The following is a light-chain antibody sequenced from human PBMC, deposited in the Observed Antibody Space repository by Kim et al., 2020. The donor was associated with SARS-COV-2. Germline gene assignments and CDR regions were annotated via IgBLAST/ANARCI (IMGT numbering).Light chain of an antibody. CDR1: QSVDTY. J-gene: IGKJ4*01. V-gene: IGKV3-11*01. CDR2: DAS. CDR3: QQRSSWPLT. Sequence: SLSPGERATLSCRASQSVDTYLAWYQQRPGQPPRVLIYDASNRATGIPVRFSGSGSGTDFTLTISSLESEDSAVYYCQQRSSWPLTFGGGTKLEI.